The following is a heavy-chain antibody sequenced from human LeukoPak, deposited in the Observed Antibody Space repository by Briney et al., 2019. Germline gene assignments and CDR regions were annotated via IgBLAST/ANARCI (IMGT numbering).Heavy chain of an antibody. J-gene: IGHJ4*02. CDR1: GFSFSSYA. CDR3: AWDSGSPYDLDY. V-gene: IGHV3-21*01. D-gene: IGHD1-26*01. Sequence: GGSLRLSCAASGFSFSSYAINWVRQAPGKGLEWVSSISPSSSYIHYADSAKGRFTISRDDAKNSLYLQMNSLRAEDTAVYYCAWDSGSPYDLDYWGQGTLVTVSS. CDR2: ISPSSSYI.